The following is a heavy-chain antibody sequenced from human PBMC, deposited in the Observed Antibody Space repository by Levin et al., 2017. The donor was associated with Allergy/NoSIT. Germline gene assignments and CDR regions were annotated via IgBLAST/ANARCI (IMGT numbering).Heavy chain of an antibody. CDR2: ISYSGNS. V-gene: IGHV4-59*01. Sequence: WGCDRQPPGKGLEWIGYISYSGNSKYNPSLRSRVTISVDTSKNQFSLKLRSVTAADTAIYYCARDRVTAADGTYYFYGMDVWGQGTTVTVSS. J-gene: IGHJ6*02. CDR3: ARDRVTAADGTYYFYGMDV. D-gene: IGHD6-13*01.